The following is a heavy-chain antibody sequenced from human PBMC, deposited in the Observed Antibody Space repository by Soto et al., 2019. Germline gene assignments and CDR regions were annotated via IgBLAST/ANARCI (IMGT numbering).Heavy chain of an antibody. Sequence: QGQLVESGGGVVQSGRSLRLFCVASGFTFSYHGIHWVRQAPGKGLEWVAVIWYDGGNKYYADSVKGRFSVSRDNSKNTVDLHMNSLRAEDTAVYYCARGVHGGGSFHYGMDVWGQGTTVTVSS. D-gene: IGHD6-25*01. V-gene: IGHV3-33*01. CDR3: ARGVHGGGSFHYGMDV. J-gene: IGHJ6*02. CDR2: IWYDGGNK. CDR1: GFTFSYHG.